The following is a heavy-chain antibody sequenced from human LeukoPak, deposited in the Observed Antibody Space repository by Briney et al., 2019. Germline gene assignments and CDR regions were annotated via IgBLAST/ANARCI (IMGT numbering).Heavy chain of an antibody. D-gene: IGHD3-3*01. CDR1: GGSISNYF. CDR2: VFYNGST. Sequence: SETLSLTCTVAGGSISNYFWSWIRQPPGKGLEWVGHVFYNGSTNYNPSLKSRVTMSVDTSKNQFSLKLSSVTAADTAVYYCARAGDFWCGYYFDYWGQGTLVTVSS. CDR3: ARAGDFWCGYYFDY. V-gene: IGHV4-59*12. J-gene: IGHJ4*02.